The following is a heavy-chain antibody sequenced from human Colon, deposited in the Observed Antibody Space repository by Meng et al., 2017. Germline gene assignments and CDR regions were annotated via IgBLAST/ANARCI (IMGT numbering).Heavy chain of an antibody. J-gene: IGHJ4*02. D-gene: IGHD3-10*02. CDR1: GGSISTGGYY. Sequence: QGHLLESGPGLVKPSQTLSLTCTVSGGSISTGGYYWSWIRQLPGKGLEWIGYIYYSGSTYYNPSLRSLVSISVDTSKNQFSLRLTSVTPEDTAIYYCARDWGDVRGGFDFWGQGTLVTVSS. CDR2: IYYSGST. V-gene: IGHV4-31*01. CDR3: ARDWGDVRGGFDF.